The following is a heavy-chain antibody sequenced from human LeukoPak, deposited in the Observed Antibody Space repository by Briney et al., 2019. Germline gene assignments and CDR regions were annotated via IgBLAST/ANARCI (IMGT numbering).Heavy chain of an antibody. CDR2: INPNSGGT. V-gene: IGHV1-2*02. D-gene: IGHD3-3*01. CDR1: GYTFTGYY. Sequence: ASVKVSCKASGYTFTGYYMHWVRQAPGQGLEWMGWINPNSGGTNYAQKFQGRVTMTRDTSISTAYMELSRLRSDDTAVYYCARDRDFWSCYQENWFDPWGQGTLVTVSS. CDR3: ARDRDFWSCYQENWFDP. J-gene: IGHJ5*02.